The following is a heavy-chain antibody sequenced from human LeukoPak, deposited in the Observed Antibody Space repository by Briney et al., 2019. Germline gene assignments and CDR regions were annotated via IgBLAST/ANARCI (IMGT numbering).Heavy chain of an antibody. CDR2: IGIGGNTI. Sequence: GGSLRLSCAASGFTFSSYSMNWVRQAPGKGLEWVSYIGIGGNTILYADFVKGRFTISRDNAKNSLFLQMNSLRDEDTAVYYCATDKDWAFDYWGQGTQVTVSS. V-gene: IGHV3-48*02. J-gene: IGHJ4*02. CDR3: ATDKDWAFDY. CDR1: GFTFSSYS. D-gene: IGHD3-9*01.